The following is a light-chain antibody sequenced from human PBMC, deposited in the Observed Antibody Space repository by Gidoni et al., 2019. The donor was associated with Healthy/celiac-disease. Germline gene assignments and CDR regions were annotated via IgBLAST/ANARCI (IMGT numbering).Light chain of an antibody. J-gene: IGLJ1*01. CDR3: SSYTSSITRYV. Sequence: QSALTQPASVSGSPGQSNTISCPGTSSAVGDYNYVSWYQQHPDKAPKLMIYDVSNRPSGVSNRFSGSKSGNTASLTISGLQAEDEADYYCSSYTSSITRYVFGTGTKVTVL. CDR1: SSAVGDYNY. CDR2: DVS. V-gene: IGLV2-14*03.